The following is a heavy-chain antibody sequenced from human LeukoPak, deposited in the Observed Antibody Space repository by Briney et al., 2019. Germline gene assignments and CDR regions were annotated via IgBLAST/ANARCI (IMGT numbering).Heavy chain of an antibody. CDR3: ARVPTLLTSSSYNWFDP. CDR1: GYSISSGYY. CDR2: IHHSGGT. D-gene: IGHD6-6*01. V-gene: IGHV4-38-2*02. Sequence: SETLSLTCTVSGYSISSGYYWGWIRQPPGKGLEWIGSIHHSGGTYYNPSLKSRVTISVDTSKNQFSLKLSSVTAADTAVYYCARVPTLLTSSSYNWFDPWGQGTLVTVSS. J-gene: IGHJ5*02.